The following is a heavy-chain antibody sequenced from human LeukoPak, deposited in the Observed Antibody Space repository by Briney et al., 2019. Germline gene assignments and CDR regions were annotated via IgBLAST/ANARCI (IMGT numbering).Heavy chain of an antibody. J-gene: IGHJ5*02. V-gene: IGHV4-39*01. CDR1: GGSISSSSYY. CDR3: ARLVSGGILWFDP. D-gene: IGHD2-15*01. CDR2: IYYSGST. Sequence: PSETLSLTCTVSGGSISSSSYYWGWIRQPPGKGLEWIGSIYYSGSTYYNPSLKSRVTISVDTSNNQFSLKLSSVTAADTAVYYCARLVSGGILWFDPWGQGTLVTVSS.